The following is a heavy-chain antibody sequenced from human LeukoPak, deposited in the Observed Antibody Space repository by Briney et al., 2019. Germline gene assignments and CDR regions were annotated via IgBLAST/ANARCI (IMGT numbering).Heavy chain of an antibody. Sequence: PGGSLRLSCAASGFTFSSYAMSWVRQAPGKGLEWVSAISGSGGSTYYADSVKGRFTISRDNSKNTLYLQMNSLRDEDTALYYCARGLRYSTGWYYFDYWGQGTLVTVSS. CDR2: ISGSGGST. V-gene: IGHV3-23*01. J-gene: IGHJ4*02. D-gene: IGHD6-19*01. CDR1: GFTFSSYA. CDR3: ARGLRYSTGWYYFDY.